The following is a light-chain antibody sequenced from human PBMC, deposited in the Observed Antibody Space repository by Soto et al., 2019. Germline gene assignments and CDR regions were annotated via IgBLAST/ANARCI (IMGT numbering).Light chain of an antibody. V-gene: IGLV2-23*02. CDR2: EVT. Sequence: QSVLTQPASVSGSPGQPITISCTGTSSDVGSYNLVSWYQQHPGKAPKLMISEVTKRPSGVSNRFSGSKSGNTASLTISGLQAEDEADYYCCSYAGSSTYVFGTGTKVTVL. J-gene: IGLJ1*01. CDR3: CSYAGSSTYV. CDR1: SSDVGSYNL.